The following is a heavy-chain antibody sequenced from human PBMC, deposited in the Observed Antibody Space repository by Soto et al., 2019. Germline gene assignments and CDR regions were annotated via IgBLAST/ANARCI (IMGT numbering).Heavy chain of an antibody. V-gene: IGHV3-48*02. J-gene: IGHJ3*02. Sequence: PGGSLRLSCAASGFTFSIYTMNWVRQAPGKGLEWASYISSSSSTIYYADSVKGRFTISRDNAKNSLYLQMNSLRDEDTAVYYCAKWDTVTTNAFDIWGQGTMVTVSS. CDR2: ISSSSSTI. D-gene: IGHD4-17*01. CDR1: GFTFSIYT. CDR3: AKWDTVTTNAFDI.